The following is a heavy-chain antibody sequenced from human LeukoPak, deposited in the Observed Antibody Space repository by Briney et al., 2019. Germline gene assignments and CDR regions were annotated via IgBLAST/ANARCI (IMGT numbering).Heavy chain of an antibody. J-gene: IGHJ4*02. CDR3: ARRHLEGYNAYGLFDY. Sequence: SETLSLTCTVSGGSISSGGYYWSWIRQHPGKGLEWIGYIYYSGSTYYNPSLKSRVTISVDTSKNQFSLKLSSVTAADTAVYYCARRHLEGYNAYGLFDYWGQGTLVTVSS. V-gene: IGHV4-31*03. D-gene: IGHD5-12*01. CDR1: GGSISSGGYY. CDR2: IYYSGST.